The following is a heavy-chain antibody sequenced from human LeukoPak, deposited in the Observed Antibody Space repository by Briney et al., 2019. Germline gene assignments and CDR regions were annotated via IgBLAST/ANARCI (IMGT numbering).Heavy chain of an antibody. CDR2: IWYDGSNK. V-gene: IGHV3-33*01. CDR3: ARDDALGDNALDI. CDR1: GFTFSSYG. Sequence: GGSLRLSCAASGFTFSSYGMHWVRQAPGKGLEWVAVIWYDGSNKYYADSVKGRFTISRDNSKNTLYLQMNSLRAEDTAVYYCARDDALGDNALDIWGQGTMVTVSS. D-gene: IGHD3-16*01. J-gene: IGHJ3*02.